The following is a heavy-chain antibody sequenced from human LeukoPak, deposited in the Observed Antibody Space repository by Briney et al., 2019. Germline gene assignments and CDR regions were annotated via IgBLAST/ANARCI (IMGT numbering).Heavy chain of an antibody. Sequence: KPSETLSLTCTVSGGSISSYYWSWIRQPPGKGLEWIGYIYYSGSTNYNPSLKSRVTISVDTSKNQFSLKLGSVTAADTAVYYCARETPRDYFDYWGQGTLVTVSS. J-gene: IGHJ4*02. CDR2: IYYSGST. V-gene: IGHV4-59*01. CDR1: GGSISSYY. CDR3: ARETPRDYFDY.